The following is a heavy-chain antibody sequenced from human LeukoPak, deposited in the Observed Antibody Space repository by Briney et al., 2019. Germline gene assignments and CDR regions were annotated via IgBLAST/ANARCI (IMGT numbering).Heavy chain of an antibody. CDR2: IKQDGSEK. V-gene: IGHV3-7*03. D-gene: IGHD2-15*01. CDR1: GFTFSSYC. CDR3: ARYCSGGSCTYYYYGMDV. Sequence: GGSQRLSCAASGFTFSSYCMSCVRQAPGKGLEWVVNIKQDGSEKYYVDSVKGRFTISRDNAKNSLYLQMNSLRAEDTAVYYCARYCSGGSCTYYYYGMDVWGKGTTVTVSS. J-gene: IGHJ6*04.